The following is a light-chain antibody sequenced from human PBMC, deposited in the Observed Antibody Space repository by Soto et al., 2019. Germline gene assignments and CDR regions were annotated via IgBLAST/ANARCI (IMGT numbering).Light chain of an antibody. CDR2: EVS. J-gene: IGLJ1*01. CDR3: CSYAGSNILYV. CDR1: SSDVGGYNY. Sequence: QSALTQPPSASGSPGQSVTISCTGTSSDVGGYNYVSWYQQHPGKAPKLMIYEVSKRPSGVPDRFSGSKSGNTASLTVSGLQAEDDADYYCCSYAGSNILYVFGTGTKVTVL. V-gene: IGLV2-8*01.